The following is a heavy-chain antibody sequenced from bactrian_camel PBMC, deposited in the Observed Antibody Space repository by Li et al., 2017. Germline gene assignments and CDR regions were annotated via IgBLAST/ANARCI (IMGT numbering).Heavy chain of an antibody. V-gene: IGHV3S35*01. CDR3: YDDHGMG. CDR1: GYIVSTSY. J-gene: IGHJ4*01. CDR2: INPGGGTT. Sequence: VQLVESGGGSVQAGGSLRLSCAVSGYIVSTSYMGWFRQAPGKGLEWVSYINPGGGTTAYADAVLDRFTISRDNSKNTVYLQTSSLKSEDTAVYYCYDDHGMGWGQGTQVTVS. D-gene: IGHD3*01.